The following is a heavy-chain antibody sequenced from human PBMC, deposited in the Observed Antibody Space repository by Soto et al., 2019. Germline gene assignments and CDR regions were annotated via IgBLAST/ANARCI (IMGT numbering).Heavy chain of an antibody. CDR3: ARGMAAAGYNWFDP. Sequence: QVQLQESGPELVKPSQTLFLTCFVSGDSISSGSYYWNWIRQHPGKGLEWIGYSHYSGITNYNLSLKSRVTISVDTSNKHFSLTLSSVTAADAAVYSCARGMAAAGYNWFDPWGQGTLVTVSS. V-gene: IGHV4-31*03. CDR2: SHYSGIT. J-gene: IGHJ5*02. CDR1: GDSISSGSYY. D-gene: IGHD6-13*01.